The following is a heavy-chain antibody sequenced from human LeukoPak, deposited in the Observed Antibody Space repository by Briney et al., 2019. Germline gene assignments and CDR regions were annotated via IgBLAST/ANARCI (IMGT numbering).Heavy chain of an antibody. CDR3: AKGGIAAPFDY. V-gene: IGHV3-23*01. D-gene: IGHD6-13*01. J-gene: IGHJ4*02. Sequence: PGRSLRLSCAASGFTFSSYWMSWVRQAPGKGLEWVSAINGGGGRTYYADSVKGRFTISRDNSKNTLYLQMNSLRAEDTAVYYCAKGGIAAPFDYWGQGTLVTVSS. CDR2: INGGGGRT. CDR1: GFTFSSYW.